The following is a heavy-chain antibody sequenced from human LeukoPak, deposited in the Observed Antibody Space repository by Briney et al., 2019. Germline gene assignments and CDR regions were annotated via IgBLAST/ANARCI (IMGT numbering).Heavy chain of an antibody. CDR3: IVFGDSNH. V-gene: IGHV3-53*01. J-gene: IGHJ5*02. CDR2: IHSSGGT. Sequence: GGSLRLSCAASGFTCSNNYMSWVRQAPGKGLEWVSAIHSSGGTYYADSVKGRFTISRDTSKNTLYLQINSLRVEDTAVYYCIVFGDSNHWGQGTLVTVSS. D-gene: IGHD4-17*01. CDR1: GFTCSNNY.